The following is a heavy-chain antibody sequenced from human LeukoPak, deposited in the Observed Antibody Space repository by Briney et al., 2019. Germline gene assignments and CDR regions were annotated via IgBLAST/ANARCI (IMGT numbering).Heavy chain of an antibody. V-gene: IGHV1-2*02. D-gene: IGHD6-13*01. CDR1: GYTFTGYY. J-gene: IGHJ4*02. CDR3: ARGYSSSWTRFDY. CDR2: INPNSGGT. Sequence: ASVKVSCKASGYTFTGYYMHWVRQAPGQGLEWMGWINPNSGGTNYAQKFQGRVTMTRDTSISTAYMELSRLRSDDTAVYYCARGYSSSWTRFDYWGQGTLVTVSS.